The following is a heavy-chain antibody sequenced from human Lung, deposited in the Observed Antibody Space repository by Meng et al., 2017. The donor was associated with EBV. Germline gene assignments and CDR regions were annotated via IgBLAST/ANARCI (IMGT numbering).Heavy chain of an antibody. CDR2: INHSGHT. D-gene: IGHD2-15*01. V-gene: IGHV4-34*01. CDR3: AVTRYCSGGSCFDY. J-gene: IGHJ4*02. Sequence: QALVHQGGADLLKPSEALSLRCAFSGGSFRGYYWGGIRQSPERGLEWIGEINHSGHTNYNPSLKSRVTISVDTSKNQFSLNLSSVTAADTAVYYCAVTRYCSGGSCFDYWGQGTLVTVSS. CDR1: GGSFRGYY.